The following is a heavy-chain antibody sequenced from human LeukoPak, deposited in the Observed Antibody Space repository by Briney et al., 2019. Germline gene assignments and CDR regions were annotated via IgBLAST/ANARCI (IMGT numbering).Heavy chain of an antibody. J-gene: IGHJ3*02. CDR2: INAGNGNT. V-gene: IGHV1-3*01. D-gene: IGHD1-1*01. CDR3: AREHDQDGAFDI. CDR1: GGTFSSYA. Sequence: ASVKVSCKASGGTFSSYAISWVRQAPGQGLEWMGWINAGNGNTKYSQKFQGRVTITRDTSASTAYMELSSLRSEDTAVYYCAREHDQDGAFDIWGQGTMVTVSS.